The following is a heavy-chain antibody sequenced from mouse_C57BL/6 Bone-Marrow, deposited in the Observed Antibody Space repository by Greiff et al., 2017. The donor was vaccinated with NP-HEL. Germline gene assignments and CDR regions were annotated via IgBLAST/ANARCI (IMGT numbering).Heavy chain of an antibody. CDR2: ISSGSSTI. CDR3: APMDFDY. V-gene: IGHV5-17*01. Sequence: EVKLMESGGGLVKPGGSLKLSCAASGFTFSDYGMHWVRQAPEKGLEWVAYISSGSSTIYYADTVKGRFTISRDNAKNTLCLQMTSLRSEDTAMYYCAPMDFDYWGQGTTLTVSS. J-gene: IGHJ2*01. CDR1: GFTFSDYG.